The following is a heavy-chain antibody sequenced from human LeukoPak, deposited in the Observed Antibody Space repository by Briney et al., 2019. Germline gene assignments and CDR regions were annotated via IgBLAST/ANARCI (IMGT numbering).Heavy chain of an antibody. CDR3: AKDRDRFSRLRNSFDY. D-gene: IGHD3-3*01. Sequence: GGSLRLSCAASGFTFSDYFMSWIRQAPGKGLEWLSHISSSGTGYYTDSVKGRFTISRDNSKNTLYLQMNSLRAEDTAVYYCAKDRDRFSRLRNSFDYWGQGTLVTVSS. J-gene: IGHJ4*02. CDR2: ISSSGTG. CDR1: GFTFSDYF. V-gene: IGHV3-11*01.